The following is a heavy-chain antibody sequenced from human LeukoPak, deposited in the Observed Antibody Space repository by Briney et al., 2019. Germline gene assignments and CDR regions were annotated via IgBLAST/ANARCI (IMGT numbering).Heavy chain of an antibody. CDR2: ISYDGSNK. D-gene: IGHD6-6*01. J-gene: IGHJ5*02. CDR3: AKAPGSSSSFSWFDP. Sequence: GRSLRLSCATSGFTFSNYGMHWVRQPPGKGLEWVAVISYDGSNKHYADSVKGRFTISRDNSKNTLYLQMSSLRAEDTAVYYCAKAPGSSSSFSWFDPWGQGTLVTVPS. V-gene: IGHV3-30*18. CDR1: GFTFSNYG.